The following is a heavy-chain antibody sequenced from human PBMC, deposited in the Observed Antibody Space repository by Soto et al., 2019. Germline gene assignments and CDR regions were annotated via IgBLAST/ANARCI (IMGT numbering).Heavy chain of an antibody. CDR3: ARESYGSGSYDGMDV. CDR2: INSDGSST. D-gene: IGHD3-10*01. V-gene: IGHV3-74*01. J-gene: IGHJ6*02. CDR1: GFTFSSYW. Sequence: GALRLSCASSGFTFSSYWMHLVRQALGKGLVWVSRINSDGSSTSYADSVKGRFTISRDNAKNTLYLQMNSLRAEDTAVYHCARESYGSGSYDGMDVWGQGTTVTVSS.